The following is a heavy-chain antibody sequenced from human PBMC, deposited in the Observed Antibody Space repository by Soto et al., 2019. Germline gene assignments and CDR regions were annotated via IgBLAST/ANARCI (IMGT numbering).Heavy chain of an antibody. D-gene: IGHD6-13*01. CDR1: GASISSGTYY. CDR3: ARGFPERFKYSSSNFDY. J-gene: IGHJ4*02. CDR2: IYYSGRT. Sequence: SETLSLTCTVSGASISSGTYYWAWVRQPPGEGLEWIGSIYYSGRTYFNPSLKSRVTMSVDTSKNQFSLRLSSVTAADTAVYYCARGFPERFKYSSSNFDYWGQGTLVTVSS. V-gene: IGHV4-39*01.